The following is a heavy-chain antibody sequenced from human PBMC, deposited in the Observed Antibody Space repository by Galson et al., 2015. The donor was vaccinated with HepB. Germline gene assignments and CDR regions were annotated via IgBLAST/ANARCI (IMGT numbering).Heavy chain of an antibody. V-gene: IGHV1-18*04. Sequence: SCKASGYIFTNYGISWVRQAPGQGLEWMGWISASNGDTKYAQKLQGRVTMTTDASTSAAYMELRNLRSDDTAVYYCAKTSTEGGWLDPWGQGTLVTVSS. CDR2: ISASNGDT. J-gene: IGHJ5*02. D-gene: IGHD3-16*01. CDR3: AKTSTEGGWLDP. CDR1: GYIFTNYG.